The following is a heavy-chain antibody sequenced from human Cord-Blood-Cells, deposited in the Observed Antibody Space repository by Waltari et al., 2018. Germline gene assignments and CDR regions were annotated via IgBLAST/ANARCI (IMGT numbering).Heavy chain of an antibody. CDR2: SYTRGST. J-gene: IGHJ4*02. D-gene: IGHD3-10*01. CDR3: ARGRRGSGSYYNYYFDY. CDR1: GGSISSYS. V-gene: IGHV4-4*07. Sequence: QVQLQESGPGLVKPSETLSLTCTVPGGSISSYSWSWIRQPAGKGLEWIGRSYTRGSTNYNPSLKSRVTMSVDTSKNQFSLKLSSVTAADTAVYYCARGRRGSGSYYNYYFDYWGQGTLVTVSS.